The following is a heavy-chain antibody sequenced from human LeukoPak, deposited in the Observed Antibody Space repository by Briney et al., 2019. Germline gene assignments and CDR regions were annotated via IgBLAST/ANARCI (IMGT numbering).Heavy chain of an antibody. CDR2: IIPIFGTA. V-gene: IGHV1-69*13. J-gene: IGHJ4*02. Sequence: SVKVSCKASGGTFSSYAISWVRQAPGQGLEWMGGIIPIFGTANYAQKFQGRVTITADESTSTAYMELSSLRSEDTAVYYCARSDYYDSSGYYFYYFDYWGQGTLVTVSS. CDR1: GGTFSSYA. CDR3: ARSDYYDSSGYYFYYFDY. D-gene: IGHD3-22*01.